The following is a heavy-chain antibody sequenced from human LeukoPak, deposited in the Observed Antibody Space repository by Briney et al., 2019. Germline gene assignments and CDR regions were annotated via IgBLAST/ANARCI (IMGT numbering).Heavy chain of an antibody. V-gene: IGHV4-59*01. D-gene: IGHD3-10*01. J-gene: IGHJ5*02. CDR1: GDSISNYY. Sequence: SETLSLTCTVSGDSISNYYWNWIRQSPGKGLEWIGHVHFSGETNYNPSLKGRVAISLDSAKNQFSLRLISVTAADTAVYYCARRVEMSSASATSDTWLDPWGQGTLVSVSP. CDR2: VHFSGET. CDR3: ARRVEMSSASATSDTWLDP.